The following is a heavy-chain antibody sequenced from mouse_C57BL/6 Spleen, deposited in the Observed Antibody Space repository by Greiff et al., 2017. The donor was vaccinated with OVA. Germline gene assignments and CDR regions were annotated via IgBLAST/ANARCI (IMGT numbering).Heavy chain of an antibody. J-gene: IGHJ4*01. V-gene: IGHV1-47*01. CDR2: FHPYNDYT. CDR3: AGGERIFYAMDY. CDR1: GYTFTTYS. Sequence: QVQLQQSGAELVMPGASVKMSCKASGYTFTTYSIEWMKQNHGQSLEWIGNFHPYNDYTNYNQKFKGKTTLTVDKSSSTAYLRLSRLTSDDSAFYCSAGGERIFYAMDYWGQGTSVTVSS.